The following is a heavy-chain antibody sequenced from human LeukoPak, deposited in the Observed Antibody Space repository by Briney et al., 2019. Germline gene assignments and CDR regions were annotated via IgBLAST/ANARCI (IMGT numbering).Heavy chain of an antibody. Sequence: GASVTVSCKVSGYTLTELSMHWVRQAPGKGLEWMGGFYPEDGETIYAQKFQGRVTMTEDTSTDTAYLELSSLRSEDTAVHYCATRSSNAYGLTYYGMDVWGKGTTVTVSS. CDR1: GYTLTELS. V-gene: IGHV1-24*01. J-gene: IGHJ6*04. CDR2: FYPEDGET. CDR3: ATRSSNAYGLTYYGMDV. D-gene: IGHD3-10*01.